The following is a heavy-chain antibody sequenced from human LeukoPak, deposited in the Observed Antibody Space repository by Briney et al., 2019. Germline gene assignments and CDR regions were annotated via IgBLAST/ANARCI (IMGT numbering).Heavy chain of an antibody. J-gene: IGHJ5*02. V-gene: IGHV1-8*01. D-gene: IGHD3-16*01. Sequence: ASVKVSCKASGYTFTSYDINWVRQATGQGLEWMGWMNPNSGNTGYAQKFQGRVTMTRNTSISTAYMELSSLRSEDTAVYYCARLTAYDYVWGSPSWFDPWGQGTLVTVSA. CDR3: ARLTAYDYVWGSPSWFDP. CDR1: GYTFTSYD. CDR2: MNPNSGNT.